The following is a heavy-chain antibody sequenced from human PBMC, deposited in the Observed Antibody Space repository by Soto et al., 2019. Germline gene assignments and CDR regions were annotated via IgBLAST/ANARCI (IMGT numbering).Heavy chain of an antibody. V-gene: IGHV1-8*01. Sequence: QVQLVQSGAEVKKPGASVKGACKGSGYTFTNNDIHWVRQDTGQGREWMGGMNANTGNTGYAQKFQDRVTMTRDTSISTAYMELSSLQSEDTAGYYGTRGRHSSSWYFDYWGQGTLVTVSS. D-gene: IGHD6-13*01. J-gene: IGHJ4*01. CDR3: TRGRHSSSWYFDY. CDR2: MNANTGNT. CDR1: GYTFTNND.